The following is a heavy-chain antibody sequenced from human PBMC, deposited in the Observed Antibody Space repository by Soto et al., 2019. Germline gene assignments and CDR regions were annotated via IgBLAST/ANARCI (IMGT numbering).Heavy chain of an antibody. CDR2: IIPIFRTA. Sequence: QVQLVQSGAEVKKPGSSVKVSCKASGGTFSSYAISWVRQAPGQGLEWMGGIIPIFRTADYAQKFQGRVTIXPXEXXSTAYMELSSLRSEDTAVYYCASVETQRYYYGMDVWGQGTTVTVSS. J-gene: IGHJ6*02. V-gene: IGHV1-69*05. CDR1: GGTFSSYA. D-gene: IGHD2-15*01. CDR3: ASVETQRYYYGMDV.